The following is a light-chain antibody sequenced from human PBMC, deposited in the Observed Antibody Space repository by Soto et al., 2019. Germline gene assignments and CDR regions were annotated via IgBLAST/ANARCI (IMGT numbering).Light chain of an antibody. J-gene: IGLJ2*01. CDR1: SSDVGGYNY. Sequence: QSVLTQPPSASGSPGQSVTISCTGTSSDVGGYNYVSWYQQHPGKAPKLMIYEVSKRPSGVPDRFSGSKSGTTASLTVSGHQAEDEADYYCSSYAGSNKVFGGGTKLTVL. CDR3: SSYAGSNKV. V-gene: IGLV2-8*01. CDR2: EVS.